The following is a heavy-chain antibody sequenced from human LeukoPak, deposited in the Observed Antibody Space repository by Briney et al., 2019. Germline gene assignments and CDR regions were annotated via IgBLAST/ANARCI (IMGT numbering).Heavy chain of an antibody. Sequence: GMSLRLSCAASGLTFSSYGMHWVRQAPGKGLEWVAVMSFDGSNTHYADSVKGRFTVSRDNSKNTLYLQMTSLRADDTAVYYCARDAGTWGYGYNFDCWGQGTLVTVSS. CDR1: GLTFSSYG. CDR3: ARDAGTWGYGYNFDC. J-gene: IGHJ4*02. D-gene: IGHD1-1*01. V-gene: IGHV3-30*03. CDR2: MSFDGSNT.